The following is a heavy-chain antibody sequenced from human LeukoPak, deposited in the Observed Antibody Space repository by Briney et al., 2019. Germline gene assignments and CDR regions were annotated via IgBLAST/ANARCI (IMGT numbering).Heavy chain of an antibody. CDR2: ISGSNGNT. V-gene: IGHV1-18*01. J-gene: IGHJ4*02. CDR3: ARSGRGTYYYFDY. D-gene: IGHD1-26*01. CDR1: GYTFTRYG. Sequence: ASMKVSCKASGYTFTRYGMSWVRQAPGQGLEWMGWISGSNGNTNYAQKLQGRVTMTTDTSTGTAYMELRSLRSDDTAVYYCARSGRGTYYYFDYWGQGTLVTVSS.